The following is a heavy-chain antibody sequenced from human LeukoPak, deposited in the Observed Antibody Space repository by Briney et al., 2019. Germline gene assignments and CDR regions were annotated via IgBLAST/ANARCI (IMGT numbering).Heavy chain of an antibody. J-gene: IGHJ4*02. D-gene: IGHD6-19*01. V-gene: IGHV4-38-2*02. CDR1: GYSISSGYY. CDR2: IFHTGNT. Sequence: PSETLSLTCGVSGYSISSGYYWGWIRQPPGKGPEWIGSIFHTGNTYYNPSLKSRVTMSVDTSKNQFSLKLSSVTAADTAVYYCARDGGVAVSGPPGYWGQGTLVTVSS. CDR3: ARDGGVAVSGPPGY.